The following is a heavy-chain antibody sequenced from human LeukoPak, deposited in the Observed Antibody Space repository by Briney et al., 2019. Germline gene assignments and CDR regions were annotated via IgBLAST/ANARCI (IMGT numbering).Heavy chain of an antibody. CDR2: IIPIFGTA. CDR1: GYTFTGYY. Sequence: SVKVSCKASGYTFTGYYMHWVRQAPGQGLEWMGGIIPIFGTANYAQKFQGRVTITTDESTSTAYIELSSLRSEDTAVYYCARDDSSGFFDYWGQGTLVTVSS. D-gene: IGHD3-22*01. J-gene: IGHJ4*02. CDR3: ARDDSSGFFDY. V-gene: IGHV1-69*05.